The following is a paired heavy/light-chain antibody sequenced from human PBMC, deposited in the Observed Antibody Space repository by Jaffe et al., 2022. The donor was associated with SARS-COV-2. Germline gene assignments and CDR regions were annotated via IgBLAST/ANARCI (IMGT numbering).Heavy chain of an antibody. V-gene: IGHV3-23*04. D-gene: IGHD3-10*01. CDR3: AKGREVTMGTFDY. CDR2: IRSGGGST. Sequence: EVQLVESGGGLVEPGGSLRLSCAASGFTFSNYDMSWVRQAPGKGLEWVSGIRSGGGSTYYADSVKGRFTISRDNSKNTLYLQMNSLRVEDTAVYYCAKGREVTMGTFDYWGQGTQVTVSS. CDR1: GFTFSNYD. J-gene: IGHJ4*02.
Light chain of an antibody. V-gene: IGKV3-11*01. CDR1: QSVNSY. CDR3: QHRIDWPLT. Sequence: EIVLTQSPATLSLSPGERATLSCRASQSVNSYLAWYQQKPGQAPRLLIYDASNRATGIPARFSGSGSGTDFTLTISSLEPEDFAVYYCQHRIDWPLTFGGGTKVEIK. J-gene: IGKJ4*01. CDR2: DAS.